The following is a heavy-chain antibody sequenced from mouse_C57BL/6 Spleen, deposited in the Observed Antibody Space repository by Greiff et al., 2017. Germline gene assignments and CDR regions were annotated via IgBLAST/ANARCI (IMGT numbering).Heavy chain of an antibody. D-gene: IGHD1-1*01. V-gene: IGHV1-55*01. J-gene: IGHJ1*03. CDR1: GYTFTSYW. CDR2: IYPGSGST. Sequence: VQLQQSGAELVKPGASVKMSCKASGYTFTSYWLTWVKQRPGQGLAWIGDIYPGSGSTNYNEKFKSKATLTVDTSSSTAYMQLSSLTSEDSAVXYCARSGDYYGSSRGYFDVGGTGTTVTVSS. CDR3: ARSGDYYGSSRGYFDV.